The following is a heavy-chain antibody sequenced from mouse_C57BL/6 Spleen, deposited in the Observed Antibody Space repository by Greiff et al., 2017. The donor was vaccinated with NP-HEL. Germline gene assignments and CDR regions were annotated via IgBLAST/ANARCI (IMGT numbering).Heavy chain of an antibody. J-gene: IGHJ2*01. D-gene: IGHD2-4*01. V-gene: IGHV1-69*01. CDR3: ARRGLIYYDSDY. Sequence: QVQLQQPGAELVMPGASVKLSCKASGYTFTSYWMHWVKQRPGQGLEWIGEIDPSDSYTNYNQKFKGKSTLTVDKSSSTAYMQLSSLTSEDSAVYYCARRGLIYYDSDYWGQGTTLTVSS. CDR2: IDPSDSYT. CDR1: GYTFTSYW.